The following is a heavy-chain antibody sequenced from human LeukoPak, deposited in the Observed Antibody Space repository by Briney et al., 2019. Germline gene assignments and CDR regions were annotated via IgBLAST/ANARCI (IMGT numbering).Heavy chain of an antibody. V-gene: IGHV3-23*01. CDR2: ISGNGGST. J-gene: IGHJ4*02. Sequence: PGGSLRLSCAASGFTFSSYAMSWVRQAPGKGLEWVAVISGNGGSTHYAESVKGRFTISRDNSKNTLYLQMNSLRAEDTAVYYCAKESPRFDYWGQETLVTVSS. CDR3: AKESPRFDY. CDR1: GFTFSSYA.